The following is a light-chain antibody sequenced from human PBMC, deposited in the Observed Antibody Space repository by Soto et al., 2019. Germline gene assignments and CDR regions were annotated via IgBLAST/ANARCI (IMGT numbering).Light chain of an antibody. J-gene: IGLJ3*02. CDR2: LNSDGSH. V-gene: IGLV4-69*01. Sequence: QLVLTQSPSASASLGASVKLTCTLSSGHSSYAIAWHQQQPEKGPRYLMKLNSDGSHSKGDGIPDRFSGSSSGAERYLTISSLQSEDEADYDCQTWGTGIWVFGGGTKVTVL. CDR1: SGHSSYA. CDR3: QTWGTGIWV.